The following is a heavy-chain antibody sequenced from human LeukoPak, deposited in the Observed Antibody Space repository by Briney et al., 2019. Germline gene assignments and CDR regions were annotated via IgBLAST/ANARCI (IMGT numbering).Heavy chain of an antibody. CDR3: ARIRALVVVPAAFFDY. CDR1: GFTFSSYA. J-gene: IGHJ4*02. V-gene: IGHV3-23*01. Sequence: GGSLRLSCAASGFTFSSYAMNWVRQAPGKGLEWVSSISGSGGSTYYADSVKGRFTISRDNSKNTLYLQMNSLRAEDTAVYYCARIRALVVVPAAFFDYWGQGTLVTLSS. D-gene: IGHD2-2*01. CDR2: ISGSGGST.